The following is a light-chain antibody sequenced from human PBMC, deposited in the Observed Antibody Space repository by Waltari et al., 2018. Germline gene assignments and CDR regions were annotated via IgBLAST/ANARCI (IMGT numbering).Light chain of an antibody. CDR3: QQYNNWPLT. CDR2: GAS. V-gene: IGKV3-15*01. Sequence: EIVMTQSPATLSVSPGERATLSCRASQSVTSNLAWYQQKPGQAPRLPIYGASTRATAIPARFSGSGSGTEFTLTISSLQSEDFAVYYCQQYNNWPLTFGQGTKVEIK. CDR1: QSVTSN. J-gene: IGKJ1*01.